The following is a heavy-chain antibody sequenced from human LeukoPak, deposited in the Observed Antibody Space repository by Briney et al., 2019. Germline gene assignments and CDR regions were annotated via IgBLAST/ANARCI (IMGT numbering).Heavy chain of an antibody. Sequence: SETLSLTCAVYGGSFSVYYWSWIRQPPGKGLEWIGEINHSGSTNYNPSLKSRVTISVDTSKNQFSLKLSSVTAADTAVYYCARGTKWEVAVAGSEYFQHWGQGTLVTVSS. J-gene: IGHJ1*01. CDR2: INHSGST. D-gene: IGHD6-19*01. CDR3: ARGTKWEVAVAGSEYFQH. V-gene: IGHV4-34*01. CDR1: GGSFSVYY.